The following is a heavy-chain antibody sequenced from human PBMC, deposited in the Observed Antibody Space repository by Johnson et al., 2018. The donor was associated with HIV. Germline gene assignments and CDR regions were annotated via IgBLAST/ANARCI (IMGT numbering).Heavy chain of an antibody. D-gene: IGHD3-22*01. Sequence: QVQLVESGGGLVKPGGSLRLSCAASGFTFSDYYMSWIRQAPGKGLEWVSYISSSGSTIYYADSVKGRFTISRANAKNSLYLQMNSLRAEDTAVYYCARASGLYYYDSSGYPRGAFDIWGQGTMVTVSS. CDR1: GFTFSDYY. CDR2: ISSSGSTI. CDR3: ARASGLYYYDSSGYPRGAFDI. V-gene: IGHV3-11*04. J-gene: IGHJ3*02.